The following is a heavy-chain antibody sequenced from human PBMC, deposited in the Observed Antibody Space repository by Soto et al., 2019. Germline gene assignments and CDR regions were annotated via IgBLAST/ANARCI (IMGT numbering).Heavy chain of an antibody. D-gene: IGHD6-19*01. CDR2: ISGSGDST. CDR3: AKARSSGWSFDY. J-gene: IGHJ4*02. CDR1: GFTFSTYA. Sequence: EVQLLESGGGLVQPGGSLRLSCAASGFTFSTYAMNWVRQAPGKGLEWVSGISGSGDSTYYADSVKGRFTVSRDNSKNTRYLQINSLRAEDTAVFYCAKARSSGWSFDYWGQGTLVTVSS. V-gene: IGHV3-23*01.